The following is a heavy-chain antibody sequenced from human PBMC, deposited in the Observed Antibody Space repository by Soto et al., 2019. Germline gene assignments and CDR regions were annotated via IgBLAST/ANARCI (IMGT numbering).Heavy chain of an antibody. V-gene: IGHV3-30*03. CDR1: GFTFSSYG. J-gene: IGHJ4*02. CDR3: ARQAKIGDRSQFYFDS. D-gene: IGHD3-16*01. CDR2: ISYDGSNK. Sequence: PGGSLRLSCAASGFTFSSYGMHWVRQAPGKGLEWVAVISYDGSNKYYADSVKGRFTISRDNSQDTLYLQMDSLRPDDTAVYYCARQAKIGDRSQFYFDSWGQGTLVTSPQ.